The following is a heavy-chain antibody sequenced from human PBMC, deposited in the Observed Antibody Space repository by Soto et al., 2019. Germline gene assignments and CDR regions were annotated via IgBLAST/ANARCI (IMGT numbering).Heavy chain of an antibody. CDR2: IYYSGST. J-gene: IGHJ6*02. Sequence: PSETLSLTCTVSGGSISSSSYYWGWIRQPPGKGLEWLGSIYYSGSTYYNPSLKSRVTISVDTSKNQFSLKLSSVTAADTAVYYCASWITFGGVIVRNYYYGMDVWGQGTTVT. CDR1: GGSISSSSYY. V-gene: IGHV4-39*01. D-gene: IGHD3-16*02. CDR3: ASWITFGGVIVRNYYYGMDV.